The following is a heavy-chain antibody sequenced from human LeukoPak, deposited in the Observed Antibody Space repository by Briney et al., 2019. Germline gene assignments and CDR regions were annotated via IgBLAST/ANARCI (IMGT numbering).Heavy chain of an antibody. V-gene: IGHV1-18*01. CDR2: ISAYNGNT. J-gene: IGHJ4*02. CDR1: GYTFTSYG. Sequence: ASVKVSCKASGYTFTSYGISWVRQAPGQGLEWMGWISAYNGNTNYAQNLQGRVTVTTDTSTSTAYMELRSLRSDDTAVYYCARGGYCNGANCYPFVYWEQGTLVTVSS. D-gene: IGHD2-15*01. CDR3: ARGGYCNGANCYPFVY.